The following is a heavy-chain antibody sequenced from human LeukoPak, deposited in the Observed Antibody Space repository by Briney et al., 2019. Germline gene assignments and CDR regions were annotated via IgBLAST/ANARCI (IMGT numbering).Heavy chain of an antibody. V-gene: IGHV3-48*01. J-gene: IGHJ4*02. D-gene: IGHD3-10*01. CDR2: IDRNSNTI. CDR3: VRAPMVRGVITHFDS. CDR1: GFAFSSNS. Sequence: GGSPRLSCADSGFAFSSNSMSWVRQAPGKGLEFISYIDRNSNTIYYADSLKGRFTISRDNAKSSLYLQMDFLRADDTAIYYCVRAPMVRGVITHFDSWGQGTLVIVSS.